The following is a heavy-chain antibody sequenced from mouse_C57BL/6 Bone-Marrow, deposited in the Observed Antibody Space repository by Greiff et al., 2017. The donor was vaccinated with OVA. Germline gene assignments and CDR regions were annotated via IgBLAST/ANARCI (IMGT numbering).Heavy chain of an antibody. CDR2: IDPENGDT. J-gene: IGHJ2*01. Sequence: VQLQQSGAELVRPGASVKLSCTASGFNIKDDYMHWVKQRPEQGLEWIGWIDPENGDTEYASKFQGKATITADTSSNTAYLQLSSLTSEDTAVYYCTTNYQSYYFDYWGQGTTLTVSS. CDR3: TTNYQSYYFDY. V-gene: IGHV14-4*01. CDR1: GFNIKDDY. D-gene: IGHD1-1*02.